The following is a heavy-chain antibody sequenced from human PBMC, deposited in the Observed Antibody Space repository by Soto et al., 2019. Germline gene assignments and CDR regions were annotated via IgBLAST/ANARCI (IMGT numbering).Heavy chain of an antibody. D-gene: IGHD6-19*01. J-gene: IGHJ4*02. Sequence: EVQLLESGGGLVQPGGSLRLSCAASGFTFSSYAMNWVRQAPGKALEWVSVISGSGSSTYYADSVKGRFTISRDNSKNTLYLQMNSLRAEDTAVYYCASRSSGWYFDYWGQGTLVTVSS. CDR2: ISGSGSST. V-gene: IGHV3-23*01. CDR1: GFTFSSYA. CDR3: ASRSSGWYFDY.